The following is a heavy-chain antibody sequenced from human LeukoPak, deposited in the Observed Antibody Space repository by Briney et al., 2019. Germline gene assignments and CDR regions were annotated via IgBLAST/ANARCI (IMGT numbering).Heavy chain of an antibody. V-gene: IGHV4-59*12. D-gene: IGHD2-21*01. J-gene: IGHJ4*02. CDR1: GGSISSYY. CDR3: ARFAFRRRSYYFDY. CDR2: IYYSGST. Sequence: SETLSLTCTVSGGSISSYYWSWIRQPPGKGLEWIGYIYYSGSTNYNPSLKSRVTISVDTSKNQFSLKLSSVTAADTAVYYCARFAFRRRSYYFDYWGQGTLVTVSS.